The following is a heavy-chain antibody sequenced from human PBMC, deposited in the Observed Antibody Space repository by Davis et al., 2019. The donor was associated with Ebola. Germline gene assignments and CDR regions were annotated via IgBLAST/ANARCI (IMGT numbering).Heavy chain of an antibody. CDR3: ARHHDLSGYSYGH. Sequence: GESLKISCKGSGYSFSTYWIAWVRQTPAKGLEWMGIIYAGDSDTRYSPSFQGQVTISADKSISTAYLQWSSLKASDTAMYYCARHHDLSGYSYGHWGQGTVVIVSS. CDR1: GYSFSTYW. CDR2: IYAGDSDT. J-gene: IGHJ4*02. V-gene: IGHV5-51*01. D-gene: IGHD5-18*01.